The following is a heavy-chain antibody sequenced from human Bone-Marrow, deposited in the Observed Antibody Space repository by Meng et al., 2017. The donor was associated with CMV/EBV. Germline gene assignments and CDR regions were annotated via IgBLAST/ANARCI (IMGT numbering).Heavy chain of an antibody. Sequence: GESLKISCAASGFTFSDYYMSWIRQAPGKGLEWISYISTSGTEIYYADSVQGRFTISRDRSKNTMYLQMNSLRAEDTAVYYCARRLYGSGTLDYWGQGTLVTVSS. V-gene: IGHV3-11*01. CDR3: ARRLYGSGTLDY. D-gene: IGHD3-10*01. CDR2: ISTSGTEI. CDR1: GFTFSDYY. J-gene: IGHJ4*02.